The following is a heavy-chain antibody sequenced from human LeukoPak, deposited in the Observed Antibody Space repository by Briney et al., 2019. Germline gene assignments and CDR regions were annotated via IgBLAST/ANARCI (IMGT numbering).Heavy chain of an antibody. Sequence: SETLSLTCGVYGGSFSGYYWSWIRQPPGKGLEWIGEVNNSGSTNYNPSLKSRVTISVDTSKNQFSLKLSSVTAADTAVYYCVRDIAAAGGFDYWGQGTLVTVSS. CDR1: GGSFSGYY. CDR2: VNNSGST. J-gene: IGHJ4*02. D-gene: IGHD6-13*01. V-gene: IGHV4-34*01. CDR3: VRDIAAAGGFDY.